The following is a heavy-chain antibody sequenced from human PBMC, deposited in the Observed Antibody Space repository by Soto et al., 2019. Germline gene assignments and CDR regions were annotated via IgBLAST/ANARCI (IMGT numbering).Heavy chain of an antibody. V-gene: IGHV3-74*01. Sequence: EVQLVESGGGSVQPGGSLRLSCSASGFTFSRYWMHWVRQVPGKGLQWVSHINGAGTMTNYADSVSGRFTISRDNAKSTLYLQMSSLRADDTSLYYCARETSFSSGFTDYWGQGTLVTVSS. CDR1: GFTFSRYW. CDR2: INGAGTMT. CDR3: ARETSFSSGFTDY. J-gene: IGHJ4*02. D-gene: IGHD3-22*01.